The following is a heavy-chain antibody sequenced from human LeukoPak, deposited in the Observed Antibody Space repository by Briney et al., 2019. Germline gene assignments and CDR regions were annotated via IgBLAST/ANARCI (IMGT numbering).Heavy chain of an antibody. V-gene: IGHV4-39*07. Sequence: SETLSLTCAVSGGSISSTSYYWGWIRQPPGKGLEWIGGISYSGSTYYNPSLKSRVTISGDTSKNQFSLKLTSMTAADTAVYYCARDFDHSAQAYWGQGTRVTVSS. D-gene: IGHD2-15*01. CDR2: ISYSGST. CDR3: ARDFDHSAQAY. CDR1: GGSISSTSYY. J-gene: IGHJ4*02.